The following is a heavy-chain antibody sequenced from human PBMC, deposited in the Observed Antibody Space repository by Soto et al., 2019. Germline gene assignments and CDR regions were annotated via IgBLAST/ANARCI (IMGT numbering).Heavy chain of an antibody. D-gene: IGHD3-16*02. V-gene: IGHV4-30-2*01. J-gene: IGHJ4*02. CDR1: GGSISRGGYS. CDR3: ARRVDYVWGSYRYSPYFDY. CDR2: IYHSGST. Sequence: SETLSLTCAVSGGSISRGGYSWSWIRQPPSKGLEWIGYIYHSGSTYYNPSLKSRVTISVDRSKNQFSLKLSSVTAADTAVYYCARRVDYVWGSYRYSPYFDYWGQGTLVTVS.